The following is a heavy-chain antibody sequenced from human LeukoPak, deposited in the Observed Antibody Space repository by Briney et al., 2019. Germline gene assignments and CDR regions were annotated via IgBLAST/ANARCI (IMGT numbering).Heavy chain of an antibody. CDR3: ARAVLMVYATTYYYYYMDV. J-gene: IGHJ6*03. CDR2: ISYDGSNK. CDR1: GFTFSSYA. D-gene: IGHD2-8*01. Sequence: GGSLRLSCAASGFTFSSYAMHWVRQAPGKGLEWVAVISYDGSNKYYADSVKGRFTISRDNSKNTLYLQMNSLRAEDTAVYYCARAVLMVYATTYYYYYMDVWGKGTTVTVSS. V-gene: IGHV3-30*04.